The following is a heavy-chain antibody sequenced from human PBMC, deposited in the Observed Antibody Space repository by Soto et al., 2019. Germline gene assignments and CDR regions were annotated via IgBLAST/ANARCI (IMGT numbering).Heavy chain of an antibody. CDR2: ISAYNGKA. V-gene: IGHV1-18*01. J-gene: IGHJ4*02. Sequence: QVQLVQSGAEVKKPGASVKVSCKASGYTFTSYGISWVRQAPGQGLEWMGWISAYNGKANYAQKLQGRVPMTTDTSTSTAYMELRSLISHHTAVYYCGRREDLCNGYTDYWGQGPLVTVSS. CDR1: GYTFTSYG. D-gene: IGHD3-3*01. CDR3: GRREDLCNGYTDY.